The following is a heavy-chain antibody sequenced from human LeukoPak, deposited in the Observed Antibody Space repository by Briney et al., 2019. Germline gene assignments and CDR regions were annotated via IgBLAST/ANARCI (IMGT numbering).Heavy chain of an antibody. CDR2: VNSDGSTT. J-gene: IGHJ4*02. D-gene: IGHD3-10*01. Sequence: GGSLRLSCAASGFPFSNYWMHWVRQAPGKGLVWVSRVNSDGSTTNYADSVKGRFTISRDNARNSLYLQMNSLRDEDTAVYYCARRPYGSGTQGYFDQWGQGILVTVSS. CDR1: GFPFSNYW. V-gene: IGHV3-74*01. CDR3: ARRPYGSGTQGYFDQ.